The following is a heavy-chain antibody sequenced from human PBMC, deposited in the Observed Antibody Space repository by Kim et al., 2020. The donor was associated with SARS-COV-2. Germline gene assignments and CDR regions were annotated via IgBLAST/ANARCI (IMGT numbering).Heavy chain of an antibody. D-gene: IGHD3-16*02. CDR2: ISGSGGST. J-gene: IGHJ4*02. V-gene: IGHV3-23*01. CDR1: GFTFSSYA. Sequence: GGSLRLSCAASGFTFSSYAMSWVRQAPGKGLEWVSAISGSGGSTYYADSVKGRFTISRDNSKNTLYLQMNSLRAEDTAVYYCAKLILSRLGELSAAFDYWGQGTLVTVSS. CDR3: AKLILSRLGELSAAFDY.